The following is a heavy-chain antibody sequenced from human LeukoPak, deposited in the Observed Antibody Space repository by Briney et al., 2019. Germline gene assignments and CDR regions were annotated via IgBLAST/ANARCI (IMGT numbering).Heavy chain of an antibody. CDR2: INAGNGNT. Sequence: ASEKVSCKASGYTFTSYAMHWVRQAPGQRLEWMGWINAGNGNTKYSQKFQGRVTITRDTSASTAYMELSSLRSEDTAVYYCAREDYYDSSEVPPVFYYWGQGTLVTVSS. CDR1: GYTFTSYA. J-gene: IGHJ4*02. D-gene: IGHD3-22*01. CDR3: AREDYYDSSEVPPVFYY. V-gene: IGHV1-3*01.